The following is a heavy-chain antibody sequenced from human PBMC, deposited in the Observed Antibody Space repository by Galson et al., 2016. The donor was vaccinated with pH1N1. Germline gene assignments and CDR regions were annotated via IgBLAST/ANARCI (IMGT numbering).Heavy chain of an antibody. CDR3: ARDVRISLRLPDF. V-gene: IGHV1-18*01. CDR2: MSAYNGNT. CDR1: GYTFTNYG. Sequence: SVKVSCKASGYTFTNYGITWVRQAPGQGLEWMAWMSAYNGNTNYTQKYQGRVTMATDTSTNTAYMELRNLPYDATAVYYFARDVRISLRLPDFWGQGTLVTVSS. J-gene: IGHJ4*02. D-gene: IGHD5-12*01.